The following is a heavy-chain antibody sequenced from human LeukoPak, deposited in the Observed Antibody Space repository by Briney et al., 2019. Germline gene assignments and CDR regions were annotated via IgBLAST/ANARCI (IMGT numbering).Heavy chain of an antibody. CDR3: AREGAYYYDSSGSEGAFDI. CDR1: GCTFDDYG. Sequence: PGGSLTLSCAASGCTFDDYGMSWVRQAPAQGQEWVSGINWNGGSTGYADSVKGRRTISRDNAKNSLYLQMNSLRAEDTALYYCAREGAYYYDSSGSEGAFDIWGQGTMVTVSS. J-gene: IGHJ3*02. D-gene: IGHD3-22*01. V-gene: IGHV3-20*04. CDR2: INWNGGST.